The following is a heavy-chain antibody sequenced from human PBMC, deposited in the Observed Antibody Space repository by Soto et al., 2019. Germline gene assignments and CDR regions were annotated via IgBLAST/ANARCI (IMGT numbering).Heavy chain of an antibody. Sequence: EVQLVESGGGLVKPGGSLRLSCAASGFTFSPYSMSWVRQAPGKGLEWVSCISSSTSYIYYADSVKGRFTISRDNAKNSLYLHMNSLRVEDTAVYYCARIPHYDSSGHFDSWGQGTLVTVSS. CDR2: ISSSTSYI. J-gene: IGHJ4*02. V-gene: IGHV3-21*01. CDR3: ARIPHYDSSGHFDS. D-gene: IGHD3-22*01. CDR1: GFTFSPYS.